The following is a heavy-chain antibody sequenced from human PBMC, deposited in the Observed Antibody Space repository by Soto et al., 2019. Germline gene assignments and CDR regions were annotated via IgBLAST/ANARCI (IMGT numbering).Heavy chain of an antibody. Sequence: QVQLQESGPGLVKPSGTLSLTCAVSGGSISSSNWWSWVRQPPGKGLEWIGEIYHSGSTNYNPSRKGPVTISVDKSKNQFALKLRSVTAADTAVYYCARDHVRGYSYGYRGFDPWGQGTLVTVSS. V-gene: IGHV4-4*02. J-gene: IGHJ5*02. CDR3: ARDHVRGYSYGYRGFDP. D-gene: IGHD5-18*01. CDR1: GGSISSSNW. CDR2: IYHSGST.